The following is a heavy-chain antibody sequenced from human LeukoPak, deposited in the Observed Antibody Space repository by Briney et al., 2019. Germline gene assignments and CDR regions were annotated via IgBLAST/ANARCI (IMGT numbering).Heavy chain of an antibody. V-gene: IGHV3-23*01. CDR2: IGSDGDTT. CDR1: GSTFSNYA. D-gene: IGHD2-2*02. Sequence: GGSLRLSCAASGSTFSNYAMTWVRQAPGKGLEWVSAIGSDGDTTYYAVSVRGRFTVSRDNSKNTLYMQMNSLRADDTAVYYCARYHCTTASCYRAYDYWGQGSLVTVSS. CDR3: ARYHCTTASCYRAYDY. J-gene: IGHJ4*02.